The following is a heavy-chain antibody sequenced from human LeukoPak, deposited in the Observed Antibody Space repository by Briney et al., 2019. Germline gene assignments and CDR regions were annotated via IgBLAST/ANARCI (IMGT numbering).Heavy chain of an antibody. J-gene: IGHJ4*02. CDR1: GFPFSDVW. D-gene: IGHD3-22*01. CDR2: IISKTDGGTA. CDR3: TTDWYYYDSSGYYPIF. Sequence: GGSLRLSCAASGFPFSDVWMSWVRQAPGKGLVWVGRIISKTDGGTADYAAPVKGRFTFSRDDSKNTLYLQMNSLKTEDTAVYYCTTDWYYYDSSGYYPIFWGQGTLVTVSS. V-gene: IGHV3-15*01.